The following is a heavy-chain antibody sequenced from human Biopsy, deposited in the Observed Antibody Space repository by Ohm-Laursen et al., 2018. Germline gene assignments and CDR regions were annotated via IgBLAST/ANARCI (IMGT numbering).Heavy chain of an antibody. CDR2: ISSTSKTI. V-gene: IGHV3-11*01. D-gene: IGHD3-16*01. Sequence: SLRLSCAAYGFTFSEHSLSWIRQAPGKGLEWIDDISSTSKTISYADSVKGRFTISRDNARESIYLQMSTLRAEDTVVYYCARVKLWYPYCYFDHWGRGTLVTVSS. J-gene: IGHJ2*01. CDR1: GFTFSEHS. CDR3: ARVKLWYPYCYFDH.